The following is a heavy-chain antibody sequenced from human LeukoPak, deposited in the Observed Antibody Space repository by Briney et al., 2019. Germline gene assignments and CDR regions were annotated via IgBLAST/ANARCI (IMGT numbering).Heavy chain of an antibody. Sequence: GGSLRLSCAASGFTFSSYGMHWVRQAPGKGLEWVAVIWYDGSNKYYADSVKGRFTISRDNSKNTLYLQMNSLRAEDTAVYYCAKDGDYAPDYFDYWGQGTLVTVSS. J-gene: IGHJ4*02. CDR1: GFTFSSYG. CDR3: AKDGDYAPDYFDY. D-gene: IGHD4-17*01. V-gene: IGHV3-33*06. CDR2: IWYDGSNK.